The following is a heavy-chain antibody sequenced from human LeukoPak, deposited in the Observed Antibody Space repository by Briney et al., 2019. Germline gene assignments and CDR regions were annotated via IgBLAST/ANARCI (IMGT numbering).Heavy chain of an antibody. J-gene: IGHJ6*03. D-gene: IGHD3-10*01. CDR2: ISGSGGST. CDR1: GFTFSHNP. Sequence: GRSLRLSCVASGFTFSHNPMHWVRQAPGKGLEWVSAISGSGGSTYCADSVKGRFTISRDNSKNTLYLQMNSLRAEDTAVYYCASEHYYGSGSRYYYYYYYMDVWGKGTTVTISS. CDR3: ASEHYYGSGSRYYYYYYYMDV. V-gene: IGHV3-23*01.